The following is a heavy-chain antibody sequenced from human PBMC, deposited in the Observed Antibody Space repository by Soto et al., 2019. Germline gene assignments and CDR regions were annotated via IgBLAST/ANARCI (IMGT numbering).Heavy chain of an antibody. CDR2: ISDPGTST. CDR1: GFTFGNYA. J-gene: IGHJ3*01. CDR3: VNSLLPLSNAFDF. Sequence: GESLKISCAASGFTFGNYAMNWVRQAPGKGLEWISSISDPGTSTYYANSVKGRFSMSRDNSKNTLFLQMNRLRADDTAVYFCVNSLLPLSNAFDFWGRVTLVIV. V-gene: IGHV3-23*01.